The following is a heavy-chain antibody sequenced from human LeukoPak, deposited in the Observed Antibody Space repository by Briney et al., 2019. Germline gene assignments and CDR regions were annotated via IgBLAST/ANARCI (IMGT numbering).Heavy chain of an antibody. D-gene: IGHD3-10*01. CDR2: ISSSGSTI. Sequence: PGGSLRLSCTASGFTFGDYALSWIRQAPGKGLEWVSYISSSGSTIYYADSVKGRFTISRDNAKNSLYLQMNSLRAEDTAVYYCASTESVLWFGELLHYYYYYMDVWGKGTTVTVSS. CDR1: GFTFGDYA. V-gene: IGHV3-11*04. J-gene: IGHJ6*03. CDR3: ASTESVLWFGELLHYYYYYMDV.